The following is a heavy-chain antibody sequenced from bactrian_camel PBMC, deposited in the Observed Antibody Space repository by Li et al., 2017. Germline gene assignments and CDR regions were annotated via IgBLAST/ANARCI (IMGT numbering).Heavy chain of an antibody. CDR1: RYTYKRNC. CDR3: AARWGKCNGLETLFGY. Sequence: QVQLVESGGGSVQAGGSLTLSCAAGRYTYKRNCMGWFRQAPGKEREGIAVIDSDGDTAYAESLKDRFTISKDNAKNTVDLQMDSLKPEDTGMYYCAARWGKCNGLETLFGYFGQGTQVTVS. J-gene: IGHJ6*01. D-gene: IGHD1*01. CDR2: IDSDGDT. V-gene: IGHV3S53*01.